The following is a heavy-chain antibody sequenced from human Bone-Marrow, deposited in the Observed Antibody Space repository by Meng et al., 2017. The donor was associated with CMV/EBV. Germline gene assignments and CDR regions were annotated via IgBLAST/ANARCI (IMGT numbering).Heavy chain of an antibody. V-gene: IGHV3-9*01. CDR1: GFSFDDYA. Sequence: SLKISCAASGFSFDDYAMVWVRQGPGKGLEWVSGISWNSGWTAYADSVKGRFTISRDNAKKSLYLQMNSLKLEDTALYYCAKDLGRRGEGATIDYWGQGTLVTVSS. J-gene: IGHJ4*02. CDR2: ISWNSGWT. CDR3: AKDLGRRGEGATIDY. D-gene: IGHD1-26*01.